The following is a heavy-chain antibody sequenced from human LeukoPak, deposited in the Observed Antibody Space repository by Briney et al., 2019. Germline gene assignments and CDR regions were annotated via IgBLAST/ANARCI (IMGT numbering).Heavy chain of an antibody. CDR1: GGSFSGYY. CDR2: INHSGST. CDR3: SCRYSSGRYKTDY. D-gene: IGHD6-19*01. Sequence: SETLSLTCAVYGGSFSGYYWSWIRQPPGKGLEWIGEINHSGSTNYNPSLKSRVTISVDTSKNQFSLKLSSVTAADTAVYYCSCRYSSGRYKTDYWGQGTLVTVSS. V-gene: IGHV4-34*01. J-gene: IGHJ4*02.